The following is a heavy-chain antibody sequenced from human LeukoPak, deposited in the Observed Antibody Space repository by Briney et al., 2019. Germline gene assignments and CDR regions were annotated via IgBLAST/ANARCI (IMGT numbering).Heavy chain of an antibody. D-gene: IGHD2-15*01. CDR2: MNPNSGNT. J-gene: IGHJ3*02. CDR3: ARVPYCSGGSCYSEAFDI. Sequence: ASVKVSCKASGYTFTSYDINWVRQATGQGLEWMGWMNPNSGNTGYAQKFQGRVTMTRNTSISTAHMELSSLRSEDTAVYYCARVPYCSGGSCYSEAFDIWGQGTMVTVSS. V-gene: IGHV1-8*01. CDR1: GYTFTSYD.